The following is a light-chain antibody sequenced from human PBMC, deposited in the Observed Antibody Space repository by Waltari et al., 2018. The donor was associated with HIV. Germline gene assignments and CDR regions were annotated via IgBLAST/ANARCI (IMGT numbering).Light chain of an antibody. CDR2: GAS. CDR1: QSINNF. J-gene: IGKJ1*01. Sequence: DIQMTQSPSSLSASVGDRVTITCRASQSINNFLNWYQQKPGKAPKLLIYGASRLHSGVPSRFSGSGSRTDFTLTVHSLQPEDFATYYCQQSYTTRWTFGLRTKVEMK. CDR3: QQSYTTRWT. V-gene: IGKV1-39*01.